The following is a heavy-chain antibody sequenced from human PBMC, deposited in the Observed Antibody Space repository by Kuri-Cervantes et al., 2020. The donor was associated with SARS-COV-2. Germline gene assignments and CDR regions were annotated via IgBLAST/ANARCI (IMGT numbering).Heavy chain of an antibody. J-gene: IGHJ4*02. V-gene: IGHV3-30-3*01. CDR1: GFTFSSYA. CDR2: ISYDGSNK. CDR3: ARGGEPRGYDILTGYSDY. Sequence: LSLTCAASGFTFSSYAMHWVRQAPGKGLEWVAVISYDGSNKYYADSVKSRFTISRDNAKNSLYLQMNSLRAEDTAVYYCARGGEPRGYDILTGYSDYWGQGTLVTVSS. D-gene: IGHD3-9*01.